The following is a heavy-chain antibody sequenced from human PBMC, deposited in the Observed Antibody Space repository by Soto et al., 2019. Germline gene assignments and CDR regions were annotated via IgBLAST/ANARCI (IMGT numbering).Heavy chain of an antibody. CDR1: GFTFSSYA. CDR2: ISGSGGST. J-gene: IGHJ6*02. CDR3: AKEEGTRDCSGGSCYPADYYYGMDV. D-gene: IGHD2-15*01. Sequence: PGGSLRLSCAASGFTFSSYAMSWVRQAPGKGLEWVSAISGSGGSTYYADSVKGRFTISRDNSKNTLYLQMNSLRAEDTAVYYCAKEEGTRDCSGGSCYPADYYYGMDVWGQGTTVTVSS. V-gene: IGHV3-23*01.